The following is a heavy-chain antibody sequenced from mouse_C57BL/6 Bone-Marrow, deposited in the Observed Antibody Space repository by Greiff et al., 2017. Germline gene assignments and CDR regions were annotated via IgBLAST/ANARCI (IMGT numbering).Heavy chain of an antibody. CDR1: GYTFTSYD. CDR3: ARDYGSSYWYFDV. CDR2: LYPRDGST. V-gene: IGHV1-85*01. J-gene: IGHJ1*03. Sequence: VQLQQSGPELVKPAASVKLSCKASGYTFTSYDINWVKQRPGQGLEWIGWLYPRDGSTKYNEKFKGKATLTVDTSSSTAYMELHSLTSEDSAVYFCARDYGSSYWYFDVWGTGTTVTVSS. D-gene: IGHD1-1*01.